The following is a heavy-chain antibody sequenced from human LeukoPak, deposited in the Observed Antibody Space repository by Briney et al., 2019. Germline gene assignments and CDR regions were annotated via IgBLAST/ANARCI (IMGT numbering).Heavy chain of an antibody. D-gene: IGHD4-17*01. CDR2: IYTSGST. Sequence: PSETLSLTCSVSGGSISIYYWSWLRQPAGKGLEWIGRIYTSGSTNYNPSLKSRVTMSVDTSKNQFSLTLNSVTAADTGVYYCARWTTVTTGYAFDIWGQGTMVTVSS. V-gene: IGHV4-4*07. CDR1: GGSISIYY. J-gene: IGHJ3*02. CDR3: ARWTTVTTGYAFDI.